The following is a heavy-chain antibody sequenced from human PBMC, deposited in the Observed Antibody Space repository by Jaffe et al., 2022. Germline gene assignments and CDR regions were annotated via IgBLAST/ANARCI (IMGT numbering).Heavy chain of an antibody. CDR3: AKEAYYDYIWGSYREAYFDY. Sequence: EVQLLESGGGLVQPGGSLRLSCAASGFTFSSYAMSWVRQAPGKGLEWVSAISGSGGSTYYADSVKGRFTISRDNSKNTLYLQMNSLRAEDTAVYYCAKEAYYDYIWGSYREAYFDYWGQGTLVTVSS. CDR1: GFTFSSYA. V-gene: IGHV3-23*01. CDR2: ISGSGGST. J-gene: IGHJ4*02. D-gene: IGHD3-16*02.